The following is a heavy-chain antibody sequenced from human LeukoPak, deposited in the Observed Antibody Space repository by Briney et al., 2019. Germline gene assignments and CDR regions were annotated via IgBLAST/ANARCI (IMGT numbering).Heavy chain of an antibody. CDR1: GYTFTSYD. Sequence: ASVKVSCKASGYTFTSYDINWVRQATGQGLEWMGWMNPNSGNTGYAQKFQGRVTMTRNTSISTAYMELSSLRSDDTAVYYCASLGLVVVAATQGLGDNWFDPWGQGTLVTVSS. CDR3: ASLGLVVVAATQGLGDNWFDP. J-gene: IGHJ5*02. D-gene: IGHD2-15*01. CDR2: MNPNSGNT. V-gene: IGHV1-8*01.